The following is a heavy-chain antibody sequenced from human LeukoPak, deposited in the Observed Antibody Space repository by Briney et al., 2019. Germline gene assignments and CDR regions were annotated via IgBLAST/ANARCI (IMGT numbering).Heavy chain of an antibody. Sequence: SETLSLTCAVYGGSFSGYYWNWIRQPPGNGLEWIGEINPSGGTNYSPSLKSRVTISVDTSTNQFSLKVTSVTAADTAVYYCARGSNRARLANWGRGIQVTVSS. V-gene: IGHV4-34*01. CDR3: ARGSNRARLAN. CDR1: GGSFSGYY. D-gene: IGHD3-16*01. J-gene: IGHJ4*02. CDR2: INPSGGT.